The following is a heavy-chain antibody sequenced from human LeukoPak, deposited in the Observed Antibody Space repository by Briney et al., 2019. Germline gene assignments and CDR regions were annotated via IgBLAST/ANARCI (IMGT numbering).Heavy chain of an antibody. CDR3: ARSSGGYFDSQADAFDI. V-gene: IGHV1-18*01. D-gene: IGHD1-26*01. J-gene: IGHJ3*02. Sequence: ASVKVSCKASGYTFTSYGISWVRQAPGQGLEWMGWISAYNGNTNYAQKLQGRVTMTTDTSTSTAYMELRSLRSDDTAVYYCARSSGGYFDSQADAFDIWGQGTMVTVSS. CDR1: GYTFTSYG. CDR2: ISAYNGNT.